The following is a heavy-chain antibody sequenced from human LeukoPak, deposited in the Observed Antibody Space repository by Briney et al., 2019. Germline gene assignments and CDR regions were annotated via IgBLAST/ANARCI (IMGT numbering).Heavy chain of an antibody. CDR2: ISSSGNT. D-gene: IGHD3-3*01. CDR3: ARLGAGPTYYDFWSGYSSFYFDY. V-gene: IGHV4-39*02. Sequence: SETLSLTCTVSGGSTSSGNYYWGWIRQPPGKGLEWIGGISSSGNTYYNPSLKSRITISVDTSKNHFSLKLSSVSAADTAVYYCARLGAGPTYYDFWSGYSSFYFDYWGQGTLVTVSS. J-gene: IGHJ4*02. CDR1: GGSTSSGNYY.